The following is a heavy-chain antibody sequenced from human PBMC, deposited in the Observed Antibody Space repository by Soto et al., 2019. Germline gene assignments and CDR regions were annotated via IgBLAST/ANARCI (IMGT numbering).Heavy chain of an antibody. D-gene: IGHD3-22*01. CDR1: GFTFDDYA. J-gene: IGHJ4*02. CDR3: AKDLTNYDSSGHYFDF. CDR2: ISWNSGSV. V-gene: IGHV3-9*01. Sequence: LRLSCAASGFTFDDYAMHWVRQAPGKGLEWVSGISWNSGSVGYADSVKGRFTISRDNAKNSLYLQMNSLRAEDTAFYYCAKDLTNYDSSGHYFDFWGQGTLVTVSS.